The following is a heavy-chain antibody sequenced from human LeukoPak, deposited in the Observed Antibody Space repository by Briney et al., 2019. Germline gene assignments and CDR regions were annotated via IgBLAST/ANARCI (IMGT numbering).Heavy chain of an antibody. CDR2: IIPIFGTA. CDR1: GGTFSSYA. V-gene: IGHV1-69*01. Sequence: SVKVSFKASGGTFSSYAISWVRQAPGQGLEWMGGIIPIFGTANYAQKFQGRVTITVDESTSTAYMELSSLRSEDTAVYYCARVGYSYGYSSPNFDYWGQGTLVTVSS. J-gene: IGHJ4*02. CDR3: ARVGYSYGYSSPNFDY. D-gene: IGHD5-18*01.